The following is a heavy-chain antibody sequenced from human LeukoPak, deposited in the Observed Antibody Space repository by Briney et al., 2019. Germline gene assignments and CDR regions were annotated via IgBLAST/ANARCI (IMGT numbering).Heavy chain of an antibody. D-gene: IGHD6-19*01. CDR3: AKGASIAVAGTLDY. CDR1: GFTFDDYA. CDR2: ISWNSGSI. J-gene: IGHJ4*02. V-gene: IGHV3-9*01. Sequence: QPGGSLRLSCAVSGFTFDDYAMHWVRQAPGKGLEWVSGISWNSGSIDYADSVKGRFTISRDNAKNSLYLQMNSLRAEDTALYYCAKGASIAVAGTLDYWGQGTLVTVSS.